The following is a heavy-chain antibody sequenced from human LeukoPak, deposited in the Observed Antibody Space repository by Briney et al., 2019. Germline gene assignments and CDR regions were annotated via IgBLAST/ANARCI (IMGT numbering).Heavy chain of an antibody. J-gene: IGHJ4*02. CDR1: GYSFNTYW. D-gene: IGHD3-22*01. CDR3: ARRPWYYDSSGYYLFDY. Sequence: GESLKISCKGSGYSFNTYWIGWVRQMPGKGLEWMGIIYPGDSDTKYSPSFQGQVTISADKSISTAYLQWSSLKASDTAMYYCARRPWYYDSSGYYLFDYWGQGTLVTVSS. CDR2: IYPGDSDT. V-gene: IGHV5-51*01.